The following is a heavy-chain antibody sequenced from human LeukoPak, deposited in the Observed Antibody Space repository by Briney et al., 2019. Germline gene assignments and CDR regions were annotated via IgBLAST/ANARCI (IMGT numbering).Heavy chain of an antibody. CDR3: ARGAGSGWSGWFDS. Sequence: GGSLRLPCAASGFTFDDFAMNWVRQAPGKGLEWVSGINWNGDNTGYGDSVKGRFTISRDNTKNSLYLQMNTMRVEDTALYYCARGAGSGWSGWFDSWGQGTLVIVSS. J-gene: IGHJ5*01. CDR2: INWNGDNT. D-gene: IGHD6-19*01. V-gene: IGHV3-20*04. CDR1: GFTFDDFA.